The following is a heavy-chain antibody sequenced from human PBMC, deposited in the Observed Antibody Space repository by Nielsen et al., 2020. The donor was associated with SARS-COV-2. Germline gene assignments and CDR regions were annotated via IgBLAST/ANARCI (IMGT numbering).Heavy chain of an antibody. D-gene: IGHD6-25*01. J-gene: IGHJ6*02. CDR3: ASSSGNLYYYYGMDV. V-gene: IGHV3-21*04. CDR1: GFTFSASG. CDR2: INGGETHV. Sequence: GESLKISCAASGFTFSASGMNWVRQAPGRGLEWISYINGGETHVYYAASVKGRFTIFRDNAKNALYLQMNSLRAEDTALYHCASSSGNLYYYYGMDVWGQGTTVTVSS.